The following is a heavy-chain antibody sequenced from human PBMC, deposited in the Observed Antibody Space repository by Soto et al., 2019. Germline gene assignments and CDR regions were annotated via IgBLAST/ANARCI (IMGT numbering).Heavy chain of an antibody. J-gene: IGHJ5*02. CDR1: GGSISSYY. V-gene: IGHV4-59*12. Sequence: PSETLSLTCTVSGGSISSYYWSWIRQPPGKGLEWIGEIYHSGSTNYNPSLKSRVTISVDKSKNQFSLKLSSVTAADTAVYYCAREALELGYCSSTSCHLWGQGTLVTVSS. CDR2: IYHSGST. D-gene: IGHD2-2*01. CDR3: AREALELGYCSSTSCHL.